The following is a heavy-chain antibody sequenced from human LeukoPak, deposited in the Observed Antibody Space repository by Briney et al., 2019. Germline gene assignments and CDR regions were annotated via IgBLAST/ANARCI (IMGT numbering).Heavy chain of an antibody. Sequence: GGXXRLSCAASGFTXSXYWMHXVRXXPGKXLGXVSRANFDGSGTRYADSVKGRFTISRDIAQNTLYLQMTSLRAEDTAVYYCARSYSGNYYMDYWGQGTLVTVSS. CDR1: GFTXSXYW. J-gene: IGHJ4*02. V-gene: IGHV3-74*01. CDR3: ARSYSGNYYMDY. CDR2: ANFDGSGT. D-gene: IGHD1-26*01.